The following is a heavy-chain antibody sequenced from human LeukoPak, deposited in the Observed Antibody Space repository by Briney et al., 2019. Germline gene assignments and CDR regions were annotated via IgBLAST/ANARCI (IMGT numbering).Heavy chain of an antibody. V-gene: IGHV4-59*01. J-gene: IGHJ6*03. CDR3: ARGSHYYYYMDV. CDR2: IYYSGST. Sequence: SETLSLTCTVSGGSISSYYWTWIRQPPGKGLEWIGYIYYSGSTNYNPSLKSRVTISIDTSKNQFSLNLSSVTAADTAVYYCARGSHYYYYMDVWGKGTPVTVSS. CDR1: GGSISSYY.